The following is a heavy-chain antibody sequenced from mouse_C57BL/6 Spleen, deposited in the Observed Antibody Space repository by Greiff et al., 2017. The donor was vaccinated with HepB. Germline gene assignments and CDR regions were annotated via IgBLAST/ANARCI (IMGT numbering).Heavy chain of an antibody. CDR3: ARAYDYDAFAY. D-gene: IGHD2-4*01. J-gene: IGHJ3*01. Sequence: QVQLKESGAELARPGASVKLSCKASGYTFTSYGISWVKQRTGQGLEWIGEIYPRSGNTYYNEKFKGKATLTADKSSSTAYMELRSLTSEDSAVYFCARAYDYDAFAYWGQGTLVTVSA. CDR2: IYPRSGNT. V-gene: IGHV1-81*01. CDR1: GYTFTSYG.